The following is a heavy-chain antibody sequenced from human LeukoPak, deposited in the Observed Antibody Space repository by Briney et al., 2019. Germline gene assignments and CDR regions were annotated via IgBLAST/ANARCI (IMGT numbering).Heavy chain of an antibody. CDR1: GFTFSSYA. J-gene: IGHJ4*02. CDR3: AKGKDDSSGWYFFY. V-gene: IGHV3-23*01. Sequence: GGSLRLSCAASGFTFSSYAMNWVRQAPGKGLEWVSAISGSGGSTYYADSVKGRFTISRDDSKNTLYLQMNSLRAEDTAVYYCAKGKDDSSGWYFFYWGQGTLVTVSS. D-gene: IGHD6-19*01. CDR2: ISGSGGST.